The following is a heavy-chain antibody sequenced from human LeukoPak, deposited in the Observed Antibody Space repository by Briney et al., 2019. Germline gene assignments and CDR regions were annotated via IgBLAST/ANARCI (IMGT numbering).Heavy chain of an antibody. CDR3: ARERSNWYYLDY. Sequence: ASVKVSCKTSGYSFNAYALHWVRQAPGQGLEWLGWINSGNGNTKYSQTFQGRLTFTRDASARTVYMELSSLRSEDTAVFYCARERSNWYYLDYWGQGSLATVSS. J-gene: IGHJ4*02. V-gene: IGHV1-3*04. CDR2: INSGNGNT. D-gene: IGHD3-16*01. CDR1: GYSFNAYA.